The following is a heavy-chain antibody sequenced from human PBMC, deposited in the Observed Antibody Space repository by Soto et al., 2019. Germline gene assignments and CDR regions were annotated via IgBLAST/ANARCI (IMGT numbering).Heavy chain of an antibody. D-gene: IGHD2-15*01. J-gene: IGHJ4*02. Sequence: GGSLRLSCAASGFTFSDYYMSWIRQAPGKGLEWVSYIGSSGSTIYYADSVKGRFTIFKDKSMNSLYLQMNSLTAEDAAVYYCTKDRVPDGIYSFDYWGQGALVTVSS. CDR3: TKDRVPDGIYSFDY. CDR1: GFTFSDYY. V-gene: IGHV3-11*01. CDR2: IGSSGSTI.